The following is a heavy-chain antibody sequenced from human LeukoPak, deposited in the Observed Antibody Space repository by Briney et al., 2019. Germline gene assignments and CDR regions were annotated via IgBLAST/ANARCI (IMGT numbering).Heavy chain of an antibody. CDR2: IIPIFGTA. CDR1: GGTFSSYA. J-gene: IGHJ4*02. D-gene: IGHD2-15*01. CDR3: ARVDCSGGSCYSSY. Sequence: ASVKVSCKASGGTFSSYAISWVRQAPGQGLEWMGGIIPIFGTANYAQKFQGRVTITADESTSTAYMELSSLRSEDTAVYYCARVDCSGGSCYSSYWGQGTLVTVSS. V-gene: IGHV1-69*13.